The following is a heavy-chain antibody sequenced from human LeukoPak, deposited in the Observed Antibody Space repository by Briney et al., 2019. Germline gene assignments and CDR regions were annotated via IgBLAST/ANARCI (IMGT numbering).Heavy chain of an antibody. CDR1: GYTLIELS. J-gene: IGHJ5*02. Sequence: ASVKVSCTVSGYTLIELSRHWVRQAPGRGLEWMGGFDPEDGETIYAQKFQGRVTMTEDTSTDTAYMELSSLRSEDTAVSYCATAPHYYDISGYYLAWGQGTLVTVSS. D-gene: IGHD3-22*01. CDR2: FDPEDGET. CDR3: ATAPHYYDISGYYLA. V-gene: IGHV1-24*01.